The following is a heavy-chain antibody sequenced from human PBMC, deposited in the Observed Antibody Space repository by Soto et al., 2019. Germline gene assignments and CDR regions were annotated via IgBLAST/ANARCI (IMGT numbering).Heavy chain of an antibody. D-gene: IGHD3-10*01. CDR1: GFTFSSYA. CDR2: ISYDGSNK. CDR3: ARSMVRGVIHLGDY. Sequence: QVQLVESGGGVVQPGRSLRLSCAASGFTFSSYAMHWVRQAPGKGLEWVAVISYDGSNKYYADSVKGRFTISRDNSKNTLYLQMNSLRAEDTAVYYCARSMVRGVIHLGDYWGQGTLVTVSS. V-gene: IGHV3-30-3*01. J-gene: IGHJ4*02.